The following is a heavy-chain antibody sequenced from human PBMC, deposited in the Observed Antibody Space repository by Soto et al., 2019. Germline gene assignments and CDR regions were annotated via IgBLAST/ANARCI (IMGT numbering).Heavy chain of an antibody. CDR1: GGSISSVYYC. CDR3: ARGPSGDKVDY. CDR2: IYNGGST. V-gene: IGHV4-30-4*01. Sequence: QVQLQESGPRLMKPSQTLSLTCIVSGGSISSVYYCWSWIRQTPDKGLEWIGHIYNGGSTLNNPSPASRVAISLATSKTQFSLPLSSVTAADTAVYYCARGPSGDKVDYWGQGTLVTVSS. D-gene: IGHD7-27*01. J-gene: IGHJ4*02.